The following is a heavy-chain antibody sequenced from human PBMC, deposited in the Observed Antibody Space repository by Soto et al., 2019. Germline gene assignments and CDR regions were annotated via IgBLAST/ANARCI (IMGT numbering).Heavy chain of an antibody. CDR1: GFTFSSYA. V-gene: IGHV3-23*01. D-gene: IGHD2-15*01. J-gene: IGHJ4*02. CDR3: AKDQGVVVVAAPLDY. CDR2: ISGSGGST. Sequence: EVQVLESGGGLVQPGGCLRLSCAASGFTFSSYAMSWVRQARGKGLEWVSAISGSGGSTYYADFVKGRFTISRDNSKNTLYLQMNSLRAEDTAVYYCAKDQGVVVVAAPLDYWGQGTLVPVSS.